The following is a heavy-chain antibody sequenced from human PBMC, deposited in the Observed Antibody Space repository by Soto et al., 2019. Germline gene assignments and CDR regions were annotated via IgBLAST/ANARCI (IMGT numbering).Heavy chain of an antibody. J-gene: IGHJ3*02. D-gene: IGHD2-21*02. CDR3: ARLTTVVTPEDAFDI. CDR1: GFTFSSYG. V-gene: IGHV3-30*03. Sequence: GGSLRLSCAASGFTFSSYGMHWVRQAPGKGLEWVAVISYDGSNKYYADSVKGRFTISRDNSKNTLYLQMNSLRAEDTAVYYCARLTTVVTPEDAFDIWGQGTMVTVSS. CDR2: ISYDGSNK.